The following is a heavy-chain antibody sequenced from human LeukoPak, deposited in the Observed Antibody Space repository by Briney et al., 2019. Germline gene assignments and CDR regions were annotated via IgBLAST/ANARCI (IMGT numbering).Heavy chain of an antibody. V-gene: IGHV3-74*01. Sequence: GGSLRLSCAASGFTFSSYWMHWVRQAPGKGLRWVSRINGDGSSTNYVDSVKSRFTISRDNAKNTLYLQMNSLRAEDTAVYYCARDVGYGMNVWGQGTTVTVSS. CDR1: GFTFSSYW. J-gene: IGHJ6*02. D-gene: IGHD2-15*01. CDR3: ARDVGYGMNV. CDR2: INGDGSST.